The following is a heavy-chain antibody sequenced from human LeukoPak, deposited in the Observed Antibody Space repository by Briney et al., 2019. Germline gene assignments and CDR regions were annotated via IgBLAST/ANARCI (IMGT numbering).Heavy chain of an antibody. V-gene: IGHV3-21*01. CDR2: ISSSSSYR. D-gene: IGHD2-15*01. CDR1: GFTFSSYS. J-gene: IGHJ4*02. Sequence: GGALRLSCAASGFTFSSYSMNWVRQAPGKGREWVSSISSSSSYRYYADSVKGRFTISRDNAKNSLYLQMNSLRAEDAAVYYCARVVYSGAFDYWGQGTLVTVSS. CDR3: ARVVYSGAFDY.